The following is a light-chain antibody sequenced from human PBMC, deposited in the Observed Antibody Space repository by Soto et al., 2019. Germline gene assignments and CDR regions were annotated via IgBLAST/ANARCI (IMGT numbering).Light chain of an antibody. CDR1: QSPVYRDGGTY. J-gene: IGKJ2*01. Sequence: DAVLTQSPLSLPVTLGQPASISCRSSQSPVYRDGGTYLNWFQQRPGQSPRRLIYEVSKRDSGVTDRFSGSGSGTEFTLKISRVEAEDVGVYYFMQGLRWPHTFGRGTKLEI. V-gene: IGKV2-30*01. CDR3: MQGLRWPHT. CDR2: EVS.